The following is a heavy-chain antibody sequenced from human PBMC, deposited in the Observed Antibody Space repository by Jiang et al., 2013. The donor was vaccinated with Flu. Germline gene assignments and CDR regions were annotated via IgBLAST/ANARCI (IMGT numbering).Heavy chain of an antibody. CDR2: IDPSGGGT. V-gene: IGHV1-46*01. D-gene: IGHD4-17*01. CDR3: ASFTTKVTGDY. CDR1: GYTLSRYY. J-gene: IGHJ4*02. Sequence: GAEVKKPGASVNVSCKASGYTLSRYYMHWVRQAPGQGLEWMGVIDPSGGGTTYGEKFQGRVTMTRDPSTSTVYMDLSSLRSEDTAVYYCASFTTKVTGDYWGQGTLVTVSS.